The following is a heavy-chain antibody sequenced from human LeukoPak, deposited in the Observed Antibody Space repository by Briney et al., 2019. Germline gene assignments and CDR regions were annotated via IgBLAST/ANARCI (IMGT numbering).Heavy chain of an antibody. CDR3: AREESVAATFFDY. J-gene: IGHJ4*02. V-gene: IGHV3-7*04. CDR1: GFTFSSYW. CDR2: IKQDGSEK. Sequence: PGGSLILSCAASGFTFSSYWMSWVRQAPGKGLEWVANIKQDGSEKYYVDSVKGRFTISRDNAKNSLYLQMNSLRAEDTAVYYCAREESVAATFFDYWGQGTLVTVSS. D-gene: IGHD2-15*01.